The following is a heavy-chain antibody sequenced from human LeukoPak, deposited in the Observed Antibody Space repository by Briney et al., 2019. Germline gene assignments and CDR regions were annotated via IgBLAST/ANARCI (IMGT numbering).Heavy chain of an antibody. Sequence: ASVKVSCKASGYTFTGYYMHWVRQAPGQGLEWMGRINPNSGGTNYAQKFQGRVTMTRDTSISTAYMELSGLRSDDTAVYYCARPRAGYAHYFDYWGQGTLVTVSS. V-gene: IGHV1-2*06. CDR1: GYTFTGYY. CDR2: INPNSGGT. D-gene: IGHD1-1*01. CDR3: ARPRAGYAHYFDY. J-gene: IGHJ4*02.